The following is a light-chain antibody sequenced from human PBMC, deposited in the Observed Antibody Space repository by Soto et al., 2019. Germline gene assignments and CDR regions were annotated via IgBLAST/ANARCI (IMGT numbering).Light chain of an antibody. CDR2: AAS. Sequence: QLTQSPSSLSASVGDRVTITCRASQGISSFLAWYQQKPGKAPKLLIYAASTLQTGVPSRFSGSGSGTEFTLTITRLHPDDFATYHCQQYNTLSLTFGGGTKVDI. CDR1: QGISSF. V-gene: IGKV1-9*01. CDR3: QQYNTLSLT. J-gene: IGKJ4*01.